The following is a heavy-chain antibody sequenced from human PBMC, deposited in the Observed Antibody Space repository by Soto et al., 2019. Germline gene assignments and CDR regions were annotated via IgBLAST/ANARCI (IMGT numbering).Heavy chain of an antibody. CDR3: VRDRTRYCSGGSCYWFDP. Sequence: QVQLVQSGAEVKKPGSSVKVSCKASGGTFSSYAISWVRQAPGQGLEWMGGIIPIFGTANYAQKFQGRVTITADESTSTAYMELSSLRSEDTAVYYCVRDRTRYCSGGSCYWFDPWGQGTLVTVSS. V-gene: IGHV1-69*01. CDR2: IIPIFGTA. CDR1: GGTFSSYA. D-gene: IGHD2-15*01. J-gene: IGHJ5*02.